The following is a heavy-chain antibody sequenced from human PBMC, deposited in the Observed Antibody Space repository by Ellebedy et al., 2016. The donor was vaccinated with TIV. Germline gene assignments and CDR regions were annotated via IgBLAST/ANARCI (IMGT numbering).Heavy chain of an antibody. CDR3: ARDVGDGWELPDY. J-gene: IGHJ4*02. CDR2: ISTYNGIT. V-gene: IGHV1-18*04. Sequence: AASVKVSCKASGYTFSSYGISWVRQAPGQGLEWMGWISTYNGITNYAQKVQGRVTLTTDTSTRTAYMELRSLRSDDTAVYYCARDVGDGWELPDYWGQGTLVTVSS. D-gene: IGHD1-26*01. CDR1: GYTFSSYG.